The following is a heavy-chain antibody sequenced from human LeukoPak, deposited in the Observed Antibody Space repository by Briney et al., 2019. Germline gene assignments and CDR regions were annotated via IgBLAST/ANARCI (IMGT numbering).Heavy chain of an antibody. CDR2: ISAYNGNT. D-gene: IGHD2-15*01. CDR1: GYTFTSYG. Sequence: ASVKVSCKASGYTFTSYGISWVRQAPGQGLEWMGWISAYNGNTNYAQKLQGRVTMTTDTSTSTAYMELRSLRSDDTAVYYCARLTAGVVVAAHHVVEAKLYHYFDYWGQGTLDTVSS. V-gene: IGHV1-18*01. J-gene: IGHJ4*02. CDR3: ARLTAGVVVAAHHVVEAKLYHYFDY.